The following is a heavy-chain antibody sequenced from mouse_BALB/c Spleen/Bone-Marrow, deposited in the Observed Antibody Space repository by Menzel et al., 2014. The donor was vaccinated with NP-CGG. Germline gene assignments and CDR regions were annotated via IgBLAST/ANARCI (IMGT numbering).Heavy chain of an antibody. J-gene: IGHJ2*01. Sequence: VQLKESGPELVKPGASVKVSCKASGYAFTSYNMYWVKQSHGKSLEWIGYIDPYNGGTSYNQKLKGKATLTVDKSSSTAYMHLNSLTSEDSAVYYCAREGSSYGYFDYWGQGTTLTVSS. V-gene: IGHV1S135*01. CDR3: AREGSSYGYFDY. D-gene: IGHD1-1*01. CDR1: GYAFTSYN. CDR2: IDPYNGGT.